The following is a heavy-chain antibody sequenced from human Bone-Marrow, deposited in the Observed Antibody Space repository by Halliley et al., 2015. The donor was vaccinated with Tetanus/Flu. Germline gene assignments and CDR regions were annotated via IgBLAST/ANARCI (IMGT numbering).Heavy chain of an antibody. CDR2: IERDGTT. CDR3: AREVYVRKEWGAIDV. J-gene: IGHJ6*02. D-gene: IGHD3-10*02. V-gene: IGHV3-53*04. Sequence: VSVIERDGTTKYAASVRGRFTVSRHESTNTMYLEMNGLKTEDTAVYYCAREVYVRKEWGAIDVWGPGTTVTVSS.